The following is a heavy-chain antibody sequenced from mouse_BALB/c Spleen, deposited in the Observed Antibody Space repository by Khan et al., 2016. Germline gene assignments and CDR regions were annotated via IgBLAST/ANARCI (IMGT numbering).Heavy chain of an antibody. CDR1: GFSIQDTY. V-gene: IGHV14-3*02. CDR3: ARRYYGDY. Sequence: VRLQQSGAELVKPGASVKLSCTASGFSIQDTYIHWVRQRPEQGLDWIGRIDPPNDNTKYDPKFQGKATITAATTSKPAYLQLNSLTYEDTAVYYCARRYYGDYWGQGTTLTVSS. CDR2: IDPPNDNT. D-gene: IGHD1-1*01. J-gene: IGHJ2*01.